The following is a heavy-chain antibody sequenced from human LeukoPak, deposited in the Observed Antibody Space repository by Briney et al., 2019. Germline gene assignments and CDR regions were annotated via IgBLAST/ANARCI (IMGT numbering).Heavy chain of an antibody. CDR3: ARGFVVVTANDAFDI. D-gene: IGHD2-21*02. CDR2: INHSGST. V-gene: IGHV4-34*01. Sequence: SETLSLTCAVYGGSFSGYYWSWIRQPPGKGLEWIGEINHSGSTNYNPSLKSRVTISVDTSKNQFSLKLSSVTAADTAVYYCARGFVVVTANDAFDIWGQGTMVTVSS. CDR1: GGSFSGYY. J-gene: IGHJ3*02.